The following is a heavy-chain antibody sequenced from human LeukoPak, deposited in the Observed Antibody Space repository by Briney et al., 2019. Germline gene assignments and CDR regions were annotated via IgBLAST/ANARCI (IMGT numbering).Heavy chain of an antibody. CDR1: GGSIGSYY. Sequence: SETLSLTCTVSGGSIGSYYWSWIRQPPGKGLEWIGYIDYIGSTNYNPSPKSRIRMSVDRSQNQVSLKLTSVTAADTAVYYCARSSGLHSSKWSYYFDYWGQGTLVTVSS. J-gene: IGHJ4*02. CDR2: IDYIGST. CDR3: ARSSGLHSSKWSYYFDY. V-gene: IGHV4-59*08. D-gene: IGHD3-22*01.